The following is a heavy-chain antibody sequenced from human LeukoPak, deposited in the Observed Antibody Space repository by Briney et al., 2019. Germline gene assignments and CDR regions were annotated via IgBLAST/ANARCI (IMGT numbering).Heavy chain of an antibody. CDR1: GGTFSSYA. J-gene: IGHJ6*03. V-gene: IGHV1-69*05. CDR3: ARGRSTSYYYYCMDV. D-gene: IGHD2-2*01. Sequence: ASVKVSCKASGGTFSSYAISWVRQAPGQGLEWMGGVIPIFGTANYAQKFQGRVTITTDEATSTAYMELSRLRSEDTAVYYCARGRSTSYYYYCMDVWGKGTTVTLSS. CDR2: VIPIFGTA.